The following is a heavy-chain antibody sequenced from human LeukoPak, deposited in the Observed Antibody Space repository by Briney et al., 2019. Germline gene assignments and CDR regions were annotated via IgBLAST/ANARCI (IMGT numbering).Heavy chain of an antibody. CDR3: ARHYLYGHPPAFDF. CDR1: GGSINSYY. D-gene: IGHD3-10*01. V-gene: IGHV4-59*08. Sequence: SETLSLTCTVSGGSINSYYWSWIRQPPGKGLEWIGYISYSGNTNYNPSLKSRVTISRDTSKNQLSLRVTSVTAADTAIYYCARHYLYGHPPAFDFWGQGAMVTVSS. CDR2: ISYSGNT. J-gene: IGHJ3*01.